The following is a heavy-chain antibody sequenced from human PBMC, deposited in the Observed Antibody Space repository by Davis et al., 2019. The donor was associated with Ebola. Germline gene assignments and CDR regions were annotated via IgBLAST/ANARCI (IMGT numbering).Heavy chain of an antibody. CDR1: GGSVSSGSHY. CDR3: AREQLWFGDGGAQNWFDP. J-gene: IGHJ5*02. CDR2: IYYSGSA. Sequence: SETLSLTCTVSGGSVSSGSHYWSWIRQPPGKGLEWIGYIYYSGSANYNPSLKSRVTISVDTSKNQFSLKLGSVTAADTAVYYCAREQLWFGDGGAQNWFDPWGQGTLVTVSS. V-gene: IGHV4-61*01. D-gene: IGHD3-10*01.